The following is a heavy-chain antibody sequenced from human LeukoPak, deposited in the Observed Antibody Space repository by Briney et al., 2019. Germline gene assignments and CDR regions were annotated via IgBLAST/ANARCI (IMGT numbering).Heavy chain of an antibody. CDR3: ARVSGYCSSTSCPTYYFDY. D-gene: IGHD2-2*01. Sequence: SETLSLTCTVSGGSISSYYWSWIRQPAGKGLEWIGRIYTSGSTNYNPSLKSRVTMSVDTSKNQFSLKLSAVTAADTAVYYCARVSGYCSSTSCPTYYFDYWGQGTLVTVSS. CDR1: GGSISSYY. V-gene: IGHV4-4*07. J-gene: IGHJ4*02. CDR2: IYTSGST.